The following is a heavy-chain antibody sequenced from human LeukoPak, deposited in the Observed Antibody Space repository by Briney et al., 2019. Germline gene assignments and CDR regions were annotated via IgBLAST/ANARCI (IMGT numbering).Heavy chain of an antibody. CDR3: ARVKGGYSYGSNWFDP. CDR2: ISYDGSNE. Sequence: GGSLRLSCAASGFTFSSYVMHWVRQAPGKGLEWVAIISYDGSNEYYADSVKGRFTISRDNSKNTLYLQMNSLRAADTAVYYCARVKGGYSYGSNWFDPWGQGTLVTVSS. D-gene: IGHD5-18*01. CDR1: GFTFSSYV. J-gene: IGHJ5*02. V-gene: IGHV3-30*04.